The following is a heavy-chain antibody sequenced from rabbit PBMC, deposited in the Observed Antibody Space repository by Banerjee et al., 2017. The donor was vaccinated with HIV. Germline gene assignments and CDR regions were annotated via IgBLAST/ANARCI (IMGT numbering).Heavy chain of an antibody. D-gene: IGHD1-1*01. CDR1: GFSFSSSYY. CDR3: ARAYVSSDGIYPTYYGMDL. Sequence: QEQLKESGGGLVQPGGSLKLSCKASGFSFSSSYYMCWVRQAPGKGLEWITCIYAGSGANTYYASWAKGRFTISKTSSTTVTLQMTSLTAADTATYFCARAYVSSDGIYPTYYGMDLWGPGTLVTV. J-gene: IGHJ6*01. V-gene: IGHV1S45*01. CDR2: IYAGSGANT.